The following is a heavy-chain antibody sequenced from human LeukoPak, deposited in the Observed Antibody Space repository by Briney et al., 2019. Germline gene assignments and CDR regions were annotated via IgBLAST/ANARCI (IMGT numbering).Heavy chain of an antibody. CDR3: ARDLTTVNYYYYYYGMDV. Sequence: ASVKVSCKASGYTFTSYAMHWVRQAPGQRLEWMGWINAGNGNTKYSQKFQGRVTITRDTSASTAYMELSSLRSEDTAVYYCARDLTTVNYYYYYYGMDVWGQGTTVTVSS. CDR2: INAGNGNT. D-gene: IGHD4-17*01. V-gene: IGHV1-3*01. CDR1: GYTFTSYA. J-gene: IGHJ6*02.